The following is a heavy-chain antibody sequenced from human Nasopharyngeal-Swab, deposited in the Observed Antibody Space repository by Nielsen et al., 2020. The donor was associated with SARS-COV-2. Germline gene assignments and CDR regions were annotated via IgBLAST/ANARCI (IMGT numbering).Heavy chain of an antibody. CDR1: GGTSSSYA. D-gene: IGHD2-21*02. CDR3: ARGDCGGDCFTGDWFDP. J-gene: IGHJ5*02. V-gene: IGHV1-69*13. Sequence: SVQVSCKASGGTSSSYAISPARQAPGQGLEWMGGIIPIFGTANYAQKFQGRVTITADESTSTACMELSSLRSEDTAVYYCARGDCGGDCFTGDWFDPWGQGTLFPVSS. CDR2: IIPIFGTA.